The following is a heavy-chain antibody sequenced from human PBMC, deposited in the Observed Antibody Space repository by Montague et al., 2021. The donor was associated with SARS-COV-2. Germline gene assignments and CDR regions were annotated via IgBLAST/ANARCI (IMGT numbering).Heavy chain of an antibody. CDR1: GGSITGFS. CDR3: ARTPTRPLSLDS. J-gene: IGHJ4*02. V-gene: IGHV4-4*07. D-gene: IGHD6-6*01. CDR2: VTTCGTT. Sequence: SETLSLTCAVSGGSITGFSWSWVRQPAGKGLEWIGRVTTCGTTXXXPSXKSRVTMSVDTSKNQFSLNLNSVTAADTAIYYCARTPTRPLSLDSWGQGTLVTVSS.